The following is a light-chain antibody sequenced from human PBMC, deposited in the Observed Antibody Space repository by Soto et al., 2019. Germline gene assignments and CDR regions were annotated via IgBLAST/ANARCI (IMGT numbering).Light chain of an antibody. CDR1: QNIRNY. CDR2: GAS. J-gene: IGKJ2*01. V-gene: IGKV1-39*01. Sequence: DILMTPSPSSLAASVGDRVTITCRASQNIRNYLNWYQQKSGKAPKLLIYGASTLQRGVPSRFIGSGSGTDFNRTIRGLQPEDFATYFCQQSYCRPYTFGQGTNL. CDR3: QQSYCRPYT.